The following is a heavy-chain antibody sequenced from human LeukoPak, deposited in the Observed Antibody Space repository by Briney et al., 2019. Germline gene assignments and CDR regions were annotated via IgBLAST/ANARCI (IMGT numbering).Heavy chain of an antibody. Sequence: GALRLSCAASGFTFSSYAMSWVRQAPGKGLEWVSAISGSGGSTYYADSVKGRFTISRDNSKNTLYLQMNSLRAEDTAVYYCAKDQYDYVWGSYRSPHDAFDIWGQGTMVTVSS. D-gene: IGHD3-16*02. CDR2: ISGSGGST. J-gene: IGHJ3*02. CDR3: AKDQYDYVWGSYRSPHDAFDI. V-gene: IGHV3-23*01. CDR1: GFTFSSYA.